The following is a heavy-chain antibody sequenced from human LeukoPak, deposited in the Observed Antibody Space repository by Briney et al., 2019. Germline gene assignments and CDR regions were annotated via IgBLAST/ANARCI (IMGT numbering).Heavy chain of an antibody. D-gene: IGHD4-23*01. CDR2: IYYSGST. J-gene: IGHJ3*02. CDR1: GGSISSGGYY. Sequence: SETLSLTCTVSGGSISSGGYYWRWPRQHPGKGLEWFGYIYYSGSTYYNPSLKSRVTISVDTSKNQFSLKLSSVTAADTAVYYCARRGATVAYAFDIWGQGTMVSVSS. CDR3: ARRGATVAYAFDI. V-gene: IGHV4-31*03.